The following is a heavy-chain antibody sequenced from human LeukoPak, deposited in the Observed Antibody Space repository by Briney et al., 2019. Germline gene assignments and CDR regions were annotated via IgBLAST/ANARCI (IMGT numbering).Heavy chain of an antibody. CDR3: ARDRGSENWFDP. CDR1: GGTFSSYA. D-gene: IGHD2-15*01. J-gene: IGHJ5*02. V-gene: IGHV1-69*13. Sequence: SVKVSCKASGGTFSSYAISWVRQAPGQGLEWMGGIIPIFATTNFAQKFQGRVTITADESTSTAYMELSSLRSEDTAVYYCARDRGSENWFDPWGQGTLVTVSP. CDR2: IIPIFATT.